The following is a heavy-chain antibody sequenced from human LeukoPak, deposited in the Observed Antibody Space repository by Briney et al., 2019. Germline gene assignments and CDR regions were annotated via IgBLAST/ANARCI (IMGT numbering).Heavy chain of an antibody. J-gene: IGHJ4*02. V-gene: IGHV3-48*03. D-gene: IGHD3-10*01. CDR1: GFTFSSYE. CDR3: ARVDLITMVRDFDY. CDR2: ISSSGSTI. Sequence: PEGSLRLSCVASGFTFSSYEMNWVRQAPGKGLEWVSYISSSGSTIYYADSVKGRFTISRDNAKNSLYLQMNSLRAEDTAVYYCARVDLITMVRDFDYWGQGTLVTVSS.